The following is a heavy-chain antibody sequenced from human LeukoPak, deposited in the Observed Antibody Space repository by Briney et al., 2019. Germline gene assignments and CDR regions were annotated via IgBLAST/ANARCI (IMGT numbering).Heavy chain of an antibody. CDR3: AKDTSTACSGGSCYFDY. V-gene: IGHV3-23*01. CDR2: ISGSGGST. Sequence: GGSLRLSCAASGFTFSSYGMSWVRQAPGKGLEWVSAISGSGGSTYYADSVKGRFTISRDNSKNTLYLQMNSLRAEDTAVYYCAKDTSTACSGGSCYFDYWGQGTLATVSS. J-gene: IGHJ4*02. D-gene: IGHD2-15*01. CDR1: GFTFSSYG.